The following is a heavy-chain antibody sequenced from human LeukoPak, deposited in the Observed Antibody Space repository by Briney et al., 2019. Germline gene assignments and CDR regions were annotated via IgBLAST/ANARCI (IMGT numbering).Heavy chain of an antibody. CDR2: IIPIFGTA. V-gene: IGHV1-69*13. J-gene: IGHJ4*02. CDR1: GGTFSSYA. D-gene: IGHD3-22*01. CDR3: ARDLYDSSGYFVRGFDY. Sequence: SVKVSCKASGGTFSSYAISWVRPAPGQGLEWMGGIIPIFGTANYAQKFQGRVTITADESTSTAYMELSSLRSEDTAVYYCARDLYDSSGYFVRGFDYWGQGTLVTVSS.